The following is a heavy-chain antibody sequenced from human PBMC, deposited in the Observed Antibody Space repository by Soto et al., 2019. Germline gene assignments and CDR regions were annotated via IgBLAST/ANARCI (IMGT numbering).Heavy chain of an antibody. J-gene: IGHJ1*01. CDR3: FSGYYNAANGLQH. D-gene: IGHD3-9*01. V-gene: IGHV1-24*01. CDR1: GYTLTELS. Sequence: ASVKVSCKVSGYTLTELSMHWVPQAPGKGLEWMGGFDPEDGETIYAQKFQGRVTMTEDTSTDTAYMELSSLRSEETAVYYCFSGYYNAANGLQHCGQGTLVTVSS. CDR2: FDPEDGET.